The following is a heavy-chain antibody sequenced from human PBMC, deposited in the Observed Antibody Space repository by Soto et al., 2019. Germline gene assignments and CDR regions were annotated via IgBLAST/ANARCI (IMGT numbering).Heavy chain of an antibody. J-gene: IGHJ4*02. V-gene: IGHV3-21*01. CDR1: GFYFNNYG. Sequence: LRLSCAVSGFYFNNYGINWVRQAPGKGLEWVSSVRKSDYTYYSDSVKGRFTISRDNAKNSVSLQMNSLRPEDTAVYYCAREDSIIIPAVSDFWGQGTLVTVSS. D-gene: IGHD2-2*01. CDR3: AREDSIIIPAVSDF. CDR2: VRKSDYT.